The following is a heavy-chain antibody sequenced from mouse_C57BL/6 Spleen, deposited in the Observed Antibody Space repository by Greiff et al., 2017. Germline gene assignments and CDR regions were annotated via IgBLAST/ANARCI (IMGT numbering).Heavy chain of an antibody. CDR3: ARGNDYDAYYYAMDY. CDR2: ISYDGSN. J-gene: IGHJ4*01. CDR1: GYSITSGYY. D-gene: IGHD2-4*01. Sequence: EVQLQQSGPGLVKPSQSLSLTCSVTGYSITSGYYWNWIRQFPGNKLEWMGYISYDGSNNYNPSLKNRISITRDTSKNQFFLKLNSVTTEDTATYYCARGNDYDAYYYAMDYWGQGTSVTVSS. V-gene: IGHV3-6*01.